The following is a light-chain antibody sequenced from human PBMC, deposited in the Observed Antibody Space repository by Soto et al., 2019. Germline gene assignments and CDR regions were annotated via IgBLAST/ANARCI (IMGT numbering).Light chain of an antibody. Sequence: QSVLTQPPSVSEAPRQRVTISCSGSSSNIGNNAVNWYQQLPGKAPKLLIYYDDLLPSGVSDRFSGSKSGTSASLAISGLQSGDEADYYCAAWDDRLNGVVFGGGTKLTVL. CDR3: AAWDDRLNGVV. CDR1: SSNIGNNA. J-gene: IGLJ2*01. V-gene: IGLV1-36*01. CDR2: YDD.